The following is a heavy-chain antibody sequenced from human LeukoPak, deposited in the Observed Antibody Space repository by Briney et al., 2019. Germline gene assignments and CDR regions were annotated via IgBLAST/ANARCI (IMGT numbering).Heavy chain of an antibody. V-gene: IGHV4-4*02. CDR1: GGSISSSNW. CDR3: ARAKYSSSSTVFDP. D-gene: IGHD6-6*01. J-gene: IGHJ5*02. CDR2: TYHSGST. Sequence: SGTLSLTCAVSGGSISSSNWWSWVRQPPGKGLEWIGETYHSGSTNYNPSLKSRVTISVDKSKNQFSLELTSVTAADTAVYYCARAKYSSSSTVFDPWGQGTLVTVSS.